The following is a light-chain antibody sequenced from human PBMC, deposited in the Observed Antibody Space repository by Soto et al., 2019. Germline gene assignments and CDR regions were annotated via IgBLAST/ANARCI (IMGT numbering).Light chain of an antibody. CDR2: EVT. J-gene: IGLJ2*01. CDR1: SSDVGGYYY. Sequence: QSVLTQPPSASGSPGQSVTISCTGTSSDVGGYYYVSWYQQHPGKAPKLIIYEVTKRPSGVPDRFSGSKSGNTASLTVSGLQPEDEADYYCSSYAGSNTVAFGGGTKVTVL. V-gene: IGLV2-8*01. CDR3: SSYAGSNTVA.